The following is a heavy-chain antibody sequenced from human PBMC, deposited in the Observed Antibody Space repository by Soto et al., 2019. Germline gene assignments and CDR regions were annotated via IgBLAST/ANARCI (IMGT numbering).Heavy chain of an antibody. J-gene: IGHJ6*02. CDR3: ARDNRVDIYGYHYYYYCMHV. CDR1: GFTFSSYW. D-gene: IGHD5-18*01. CDR2: IKQDGSEK. V-gene: IGHV3-7*03. Sequence: GGSLRLSCAASGFTFSSYWMSWVRQAPGKGLEWVANIKQDGSEKYYVDSVKGRFTISRDNAKNSLYLQMNSLRAEDTAVYYCARDNRVDIYGYHYYYYCMHVCGQGTTVTVS.